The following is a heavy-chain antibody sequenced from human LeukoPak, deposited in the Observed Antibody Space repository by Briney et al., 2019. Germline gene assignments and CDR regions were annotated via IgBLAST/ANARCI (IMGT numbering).Heavy chain of an antibody. Sequence: GGSLRLFCAASGFTFDSYGMNWVRQAPGKGLEWISSISSSSTYIYYADSVKGRFTISRDNAKNSLYLQMNSLRAEDTAVYYCARAYCSSTRCSYYFDSWGQGTLVTVSS. D-gene: IGHD2-2*01. V-gene: IGHV3-21*01. J-gene: IGHJ4*02. CDR1: GFTFDSYG. CDR2: ISSSSTYI. CDR3: ARAYCSSTRCSYYFDS.